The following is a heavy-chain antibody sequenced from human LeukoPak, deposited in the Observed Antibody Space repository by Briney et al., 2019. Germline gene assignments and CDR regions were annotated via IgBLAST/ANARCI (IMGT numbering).Heavy chain of an antibody. CDR1: GGSFSGYY. D-gene: IGHD6-13*01. Sequence: ETLSLTCAVYGGSFSGYYWSWVRQAPGKGLEWVSAISGSDGSTSYADSVKGRFTISRDNSKNTLYLQMNSLRAEDTAVYYCAKRLHSSNWYAAFDCWGQGTLVTVSS. CDR2: ISGSDGST. J-gene: IGHJ4*02. V-gene: IGHV3-23*01. CDR3: AKRLHSSNWYAAFDC.